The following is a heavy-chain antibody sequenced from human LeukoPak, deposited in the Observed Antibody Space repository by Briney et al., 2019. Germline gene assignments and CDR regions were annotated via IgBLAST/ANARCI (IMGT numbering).Heavy chain of an antibody. CDR3: ARRGGWFGEFSPDYFDY. Sequence: GESLKVSCKGSGYSFTSYWIGWVRQMPGKGLEWMGIIYPGDSDTRYSPSFQGQVTISADKSISTAYLQWSSLKASDTAMYYCARRGGWFGEFSPDYFDYWGQGTLVTVSS. V-gene: IGHV5-51*01. CDR1: GYSFTSYW. CDR2: IYPGDSDT. D-gene: IGHD3-10*01. J-gene: IGHJ4*02.